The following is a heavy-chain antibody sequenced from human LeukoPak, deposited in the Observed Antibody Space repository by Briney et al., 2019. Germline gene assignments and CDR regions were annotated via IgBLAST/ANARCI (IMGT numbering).Heavy chain of an antibody. CDR2: TYYRSKWYN. CDR1: GDSVSRDSIA. CDR3: TRGLGWPYFDY. V-gene: IGHV6-1*01. J-gene: IGHJ4*02. Sequence: SQTLSLTCAISGDSVSRDSIAWNWIRQSPSRGLEWLGRTYYRSKWYNDYAVSVKSRITINPDTSKNQFSLQLNSVTPEDTAVYYCTRGLGWPYFDYWGQGTLVTVSS. D-gene: IGHD5-24*01.